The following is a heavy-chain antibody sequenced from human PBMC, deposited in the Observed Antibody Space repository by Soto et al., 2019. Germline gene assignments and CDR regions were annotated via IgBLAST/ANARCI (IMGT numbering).Heavy chain of an antibody. Sequence: PGGSLRLSCAASGFTFSSYWMSWVRQAPGKGLEWVANIKQDGSEKYYADSVKGRFTVSRDNARNSLYLQMGSLRAEDTAVYYCARDLSWGSNWYYYMDVWGKGTTVTVSS. J-gene: IGHJ6*03. CDR3: ARDLSWGSNWYYYMDV. CDR1: GFTFSSYW. CDR2: IKQDGSEK. V-gene: IGHV3-7*01. D-gene: IGHD7-27*01.